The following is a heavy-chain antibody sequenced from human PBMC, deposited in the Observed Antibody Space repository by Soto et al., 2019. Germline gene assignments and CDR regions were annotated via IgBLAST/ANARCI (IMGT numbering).Heavy chain of an antibody. V-gene: IGHV1-46*01. Sequence: GASVKVSCKASGSSFTGYYMHWVRQAPGQGGLEWMGIINPSGGSTSYAEKFQGRVTMTRDTSTSIVYMEVSSLRSEDTAMYYCAEAQAGPYINWGQGTLVTVS. CDR3: AEAQAGPYIN. CDR1: GSSFTGYY. D-gene: IGHD4-4*01. CDR2: INPSGGST. J-gene: IGHJ4*02.